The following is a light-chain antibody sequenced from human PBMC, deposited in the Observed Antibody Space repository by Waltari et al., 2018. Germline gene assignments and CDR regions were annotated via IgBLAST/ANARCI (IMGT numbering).Light chain of an antibody. CDR1: SGSIASYY. J-gene: IGLJ3*02. CDR3: QSYDDTTNQV. CDR2: DDD. Sequence: NFMLTQPHSVSESPGKTVTISCTRSSGSIASYYVQWYQQRPGSAPTTVIYDDDLRPSEVPERFAGSIDSSSNAAYLTISGLKTEDEADYYCQSYDDTTNQVFGGGTKLTVL. V-gene: IGLV6-57*04.